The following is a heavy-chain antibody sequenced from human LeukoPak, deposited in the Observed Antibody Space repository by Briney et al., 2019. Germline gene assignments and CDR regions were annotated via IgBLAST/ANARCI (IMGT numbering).Heavy chain of an antibody. CDR1: GGSFSGYY. Sequence: SETLSLTCAVYGGSFSGYYWSWIRQPPGKGLEWIGYIYYSGSTYYNPSLKSRVTISVDTSKNQFSLKLSSVTAADTAVYYCARDRSVVRGYSYGNAFDIWGQGTMVTVSS. CDR2: IYYSGST. CDR3: ARDRSVVRGYSYGNAFDI. J-gene: IGHJ3*02. V-gene: IGHV4-34*09. D-gene: IGHD5-18*01.